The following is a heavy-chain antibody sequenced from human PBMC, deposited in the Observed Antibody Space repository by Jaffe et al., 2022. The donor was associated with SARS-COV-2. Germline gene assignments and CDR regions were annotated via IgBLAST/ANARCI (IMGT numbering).Heavy chain of an antibody. V-gene: IGHV3-74*01. J-gene: IGHJ6*03. CDR3: ARGHRSGYYMDV. CDR2: LYDDGTRA. CDR1: GFTFSSHW. D-gene: IGHD3-10*01. Sequence: EVQLVDSGGGLVQPGGSLRLSCAASGFTFSSHWMHWVRQAPGKGLVWVARLYDDGTRAFYADSVKGRFTISRDNAKNTLYLQMNSLRAEETAVYYCARGHRSGYYMDVWGKGTTVTVSS.